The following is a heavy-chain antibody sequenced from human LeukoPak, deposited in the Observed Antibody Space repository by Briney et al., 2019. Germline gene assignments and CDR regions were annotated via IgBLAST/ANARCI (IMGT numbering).Heavy chain of an antibody. CDR3: ASLIRGVINY. D-gene: IGHD3-10*01. CDR2: IYYSGST. V-gene: IGHV4-59*08. CDR1: GGSISSYY. J-gene: IGHJ4*02. Sequence: PSETLSLTCTVSGGSISSYYWSWIRQPPGKGLEWIGYIYYSGSTNYNPSLKSRVTISVDTSKNQFSLKLSSVTAADTAVYYCASLIRGVINYWGQGTLVTVSS.